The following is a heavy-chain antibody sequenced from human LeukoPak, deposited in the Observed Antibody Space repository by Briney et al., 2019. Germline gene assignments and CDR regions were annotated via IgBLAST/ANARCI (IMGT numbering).Heavy chain of an antibody. CDR2: IYYSGST. D-gene: IGHD2-21*02. CDR1: SGSIRTSY. J-gene: IGHJ4*02. CDR3: ARAPNPDFLDD. Sequence: SETLSLTCTVSSGSIRTSYCSWIRQPPGKGLEWIGYIYYSGSTNYNPSLKGRVTISVDTSRNQFSLKLSSVTAADTAVYYCARAPNPDFLDDWGQGTLVTVSS. V-gene: IGHV4-59*01.